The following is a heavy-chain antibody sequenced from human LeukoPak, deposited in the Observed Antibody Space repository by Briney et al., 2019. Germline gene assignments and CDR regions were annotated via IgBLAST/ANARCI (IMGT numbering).Heavy chain of an antibody. J-gene: IGHJ3*02. CDR1: GYTLTNYF. CDR3: ARESRPIAASGRGAFDI. V-gene: IGHV1-46*01. Sequence: DSVKASCKPSGYTLTNYFMHWLRQAPGQGLEWMGIINPSSGGTTYAQKFQGRVAMTSVTSTSTLYMELSSLRSEDTAIYYCARESRPIAASGRGAFDIWAKGQWSASLQ. CDR2: INPSSGGT. D-gene: IGHD6-13*01.